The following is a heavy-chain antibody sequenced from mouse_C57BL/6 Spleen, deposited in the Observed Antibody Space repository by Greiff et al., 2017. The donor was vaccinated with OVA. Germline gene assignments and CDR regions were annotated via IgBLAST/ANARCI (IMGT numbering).Heavy chain of an antibody. V-gene: IGHV1-5*01. CDR1: GYTFTSYW. J-gene: IGHJ2*01. Sequence: EVQLQQSGTVLARPGASVKMSCKTSGYTFTSYWMHWVKQRPGQGLEWIGALYPGNSDTSYNQKFKGKANLTAVTSASTAYMELSSLTNEDSAVYYCTRESYDYGAYWGQGTTLTVSS. CDR3: TRESYDYGAY. D-gene: IGHD2-4*01. CDR2: LYPGNSDT.